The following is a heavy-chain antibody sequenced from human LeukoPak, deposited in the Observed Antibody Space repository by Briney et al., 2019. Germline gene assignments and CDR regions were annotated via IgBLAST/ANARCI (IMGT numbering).Heavy chain of an antibody. CDR3: ARVEGDIVVVPAAPFDP. CDR2: INPNSGGT. D-gene: IGHD2-2*01. J-gene: IGHJ5*02. CDR1: GYTFTGYY. Sequence: ASVKVSCKASGYTFTGYYMHWVRQAPGQGLEWMGWINPNSGGTNYAQKFQGRVTMTRDTSISTAHMELSRLRSDDTAVYYCARVEGDIVVVPAAPFDPWGQGTLVTVSS. V-gene: IGHV1-2*02.